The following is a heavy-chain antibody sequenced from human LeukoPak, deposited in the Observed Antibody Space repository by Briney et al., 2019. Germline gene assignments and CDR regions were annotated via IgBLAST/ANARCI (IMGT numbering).Heavy chain of an antibody. CDR2: IYSDGST. V-gene: IGHV3-53*01. D-gene: IGHD3-3*01. Sequence: AGGSPRLSCAASGFTVSTNYMSWVRQAPGKKLEWVSDIYSDGSTFYADSVKGRFTISRDNSKNTLYLQMNSLRAEDTAVYHCARYDFILISYFDLWGRGTLVTVSS. CDR1: GFTVSTNY. CDR3: ARYDFILISYFDL. J-gene: IGHJ2*01.